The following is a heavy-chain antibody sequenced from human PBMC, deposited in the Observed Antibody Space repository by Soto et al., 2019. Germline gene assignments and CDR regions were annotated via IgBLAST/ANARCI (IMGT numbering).Heavy chain of an antibody. CDR1: GGSISSYY. V-gene: IGHV4-59*01. J-gene: IGHJ2*01. Sequence: QVQLQESGPGLVKPSETLSLTCTVSGGSISSYYWSWIRQPPGKGLEWIGYIYYSGSTNYNPSLKSRVTISVDTSKNQFSLKLSSVTAADTAVYYCARDYTVTIDWYFDLWGRGTLVTVSS. CDR2: IYYSGST. D-gene: IGHD4-17*01. CDR3: ARDYTVTIDWYFDL.